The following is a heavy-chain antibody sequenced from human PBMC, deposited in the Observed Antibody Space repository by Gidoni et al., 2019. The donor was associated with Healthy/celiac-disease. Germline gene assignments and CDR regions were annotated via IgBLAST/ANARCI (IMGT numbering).Heavy chain of an antibody. D-gene: IGHD3-10*01. CDR1: GFTFSSYW. CDR3: ARGVEVLWFGELLT. CDR2: RKQDGSEK. V-gene: IGHV3-7*03. J-gene: IGHJ5*02. Sequence: EVQLVESGGGLVQPGGSLRLSCAASGFTFSSYWMTWVRQAPGKGLEWVANRKQDGSEKYYVDSVKGRFTISRDNAKNSLYLQMNSLRAEDTAVYYCARGVEVLWFGELLTWGQGTLVTVSS.